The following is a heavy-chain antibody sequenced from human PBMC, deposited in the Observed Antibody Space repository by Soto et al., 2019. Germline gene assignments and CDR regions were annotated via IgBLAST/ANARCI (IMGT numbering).Heavy chain of an antibody. D-gene: IGHD3-10*01. CDR3: AKVLWFGAFIRAGREFDY. Sequence: EVQLLESGGGLVQPGGSLRLSCAASGFTFSSYAMSWVRQAPGKGLEWVSAISGSGGSTYYADSVKGRFTISSDNSKNTLYLTMHRLRAEDTAVYYCAKVLWFGAFIRAGREFDYWGQGTLVTVSS. V-gene: IGHV3-23*01. CDR2: ISGSGGST. CDR1: GFTFSSYA. J-gene: IGHJ4*02.